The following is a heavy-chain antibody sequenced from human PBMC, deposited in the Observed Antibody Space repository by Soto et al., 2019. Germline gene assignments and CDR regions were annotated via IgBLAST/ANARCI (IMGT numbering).Heavy chain of an antibody. CDR1: GGSISGSY. Sequence: PSETLCLTCSVSGGSISGSYWSWIRQSPGKGLEWLGYVYYTGSTNYSPSLRSRVSISVDTSKNEFSLRLSSVTAADTAVYFCARSVAVPGAHIDYSGPAPQVTVS. CDR3: ARSVAVPGAHIDY. J-gene: IGHJ4*02. D-gene: IGHD6-19*01. V-gene: IGHV4-59*01. CDR2: VYYTGST.